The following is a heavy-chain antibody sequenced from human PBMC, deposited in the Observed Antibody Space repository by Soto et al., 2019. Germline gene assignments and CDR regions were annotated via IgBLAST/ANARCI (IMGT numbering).Heavy chain of an antibody. J-gene: IGHJ5*02. CDR1: GGSFSGYY. V-gene: IGHV4-34*01. CDR2: INHSGST. D-gene: IGHD3-16*01. CDR3: AGGGDWFDP. Sequence: QVQLQQWGAGLLKPSETLSLTCAVYGGSFSGYYWNWLRQPPGKGLEWIGKINHSGSTNYNPSLKSRVTIAVDTSKNQFSLKLNSVTAADTAVYYCAGGGDWFDPWGQGALVTVSS.